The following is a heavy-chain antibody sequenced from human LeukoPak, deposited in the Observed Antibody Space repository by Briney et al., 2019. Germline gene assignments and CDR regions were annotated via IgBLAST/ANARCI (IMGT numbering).Heavy chain of an antibody. CDR1: GYTFTSYD. D-gene: IGHD3-10*01. Sequence: ASVKVSCKASGYTFTSYDINWVRQATGQGLEWMGWMNPNSGNTGYAQKFQGRVTMTRNTSISTAYMELSSPRSEDTAVYYCARGSWFGELFRSVGIDYWGQGTLVTVSS. CDR2: MNPNSGNT. V-gene: IGHV1-8*01. CDR3: ARGSWFGELFRSVGIDY. J-gene: IGHJ4*02.